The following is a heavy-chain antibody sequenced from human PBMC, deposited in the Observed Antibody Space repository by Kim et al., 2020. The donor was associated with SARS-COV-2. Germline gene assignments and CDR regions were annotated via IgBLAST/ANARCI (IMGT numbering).Heavy chain of an antibody. J-gene: IGHJ3*02. V-gene: IGHV4-59*09. CDR3: ARGPNDAFDI. Sequence: STNYTPSLKSRVTISVDTSKNLFSLKLSSVTAADTAVYYCARGPNDAFDIWGQGTMVTVSS. CDR2: ST.